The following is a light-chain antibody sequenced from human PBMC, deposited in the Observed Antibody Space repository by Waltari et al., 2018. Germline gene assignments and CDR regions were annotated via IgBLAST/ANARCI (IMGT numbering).Light chain of an antibody. Sequence: DIVMNKFPYSLAVSLGDRATINYKSSQSLLYSSNNRKYLAWYQQKPGQPPKLLIHWASTRDSGVPDRFSGSGSGTDFTLTISSLQAEDVAIYYCQQYYSAPYTFGRGTKLEIK. CDR2: WAS. V-gene: IGKV4-1*01. CDR3: QQYYSAPYT. CDR1: QSLLYSSNNRKY. J-gene: IGKJ2*01.